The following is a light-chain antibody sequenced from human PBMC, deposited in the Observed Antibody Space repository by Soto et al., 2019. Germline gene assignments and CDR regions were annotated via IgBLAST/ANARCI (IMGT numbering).Light chain of an antibody. CDR3: QHYNSYSEA. Sequence: DIKMTQSPSTLSGSVGDRVTITCRASQTISSWLAWYQQKPGKDPKLLIYKASTLKSGVPSRFSGSGSGTEFTLTISSLQPDDFATYYCQHYNSYSEAVGPGTKVDIK. V-gene: IGKV1-5*03. J-gene: IGKJ1*01. CDR2: KAS. CDR1: QTISSW.